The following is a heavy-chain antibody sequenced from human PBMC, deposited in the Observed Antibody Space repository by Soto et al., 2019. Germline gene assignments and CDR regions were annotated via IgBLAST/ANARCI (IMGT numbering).Heavy chain of an antibody. CDR1: GYSFTSYW. Sequence: PGESLKISCKGSGYSFTSYWIGWVRQMPGKGLEWMGIIYPGDSDTRYSPSFQGQVTISADKSISTAYLQWSSLKASDTAMYYCARRRYCSSTSCYWAFEYGMDVWGQGTTVTVSS. CDR2: IYPGDSDT. V-gene: IGHV5-51*01. J-gene: IGHJ6*02. D-gene: IGHD2-2*01. CDR3: ARRRYCSSTSCYWAFEYGMDV.